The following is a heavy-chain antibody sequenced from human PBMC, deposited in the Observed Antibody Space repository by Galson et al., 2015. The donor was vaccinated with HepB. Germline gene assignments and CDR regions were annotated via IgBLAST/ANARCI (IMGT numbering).Heavy chain of an antibody. J-gene: IGHJ4*02. CDR2: IFYSGRT. V-gene: IGHV4-31*03. CDR1: GGSFSSGDYH. D-gene: IGHD3-10*01. Sequence: TLSLTCTVSGGSFSSGDYHWSWIRQHPVKGLEWIGSIFYSGRTYYNPSLNSRITFSLVTSKNQFSLWLTSSTAPDTAVYHCARALNMPRGGLDYWGPGTLVTVPS. CDR3: ARALNMPRGGLDY.